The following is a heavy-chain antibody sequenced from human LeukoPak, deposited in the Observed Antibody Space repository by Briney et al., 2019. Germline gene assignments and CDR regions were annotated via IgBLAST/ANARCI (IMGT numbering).Heavy chain of an antibody. J-gene: IGHJ4*02. V-gene: IGHV4-59*08. CDR3: ATWVATGSFDY. Sequence: PSETLSLTCTVSGGSISSYYWSWIRQPPGKRLEWIGYIYYSGSTNYNPSLKSRVTISVDTSKNQFSLKLSSVTAADTAVYYCATWVATGSFDYWGQGTLVTVSS. CDR1: GGSISSYY. CDR2: IYYSGST. D-gene: IGHD5-12*01.